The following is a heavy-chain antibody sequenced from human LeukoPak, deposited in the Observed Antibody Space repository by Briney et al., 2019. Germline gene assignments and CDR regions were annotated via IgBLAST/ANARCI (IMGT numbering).Heavy chain of an antibody. J-gene: IGHJ4*02. V-gene: IGHV1-8*03. CDR2: MNPNSGNT. CDR3: ARDQVGAARFDS. Sequence: ASVKVSCKASGYTFTSYDINWVRQATGQGLEWMGWMNPNSGNTGYAQKFQGRVTITRNTSISTAYMELSRLRSDDTAVYYCARDQVGAARFDSWGQGTLVTVSP. D-gene: IGHD2-15*01. CDR1: GYTFTSYD.